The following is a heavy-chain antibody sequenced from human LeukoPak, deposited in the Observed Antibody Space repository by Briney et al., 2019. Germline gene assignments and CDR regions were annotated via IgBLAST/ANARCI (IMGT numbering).Heavy chain of an antibody. Sequence: ASETLSLTCTVSGGSISGYYWSWIQQPPGKGLEWIGYIYYSGSTNYNPSLKSRVTISVDTSKNQFSLKLSSVTAADTAVYYCARNDGSSHDAFDIWGQGTMVTVSS. J-gene: IGHJ3*02. CDR2: IYYSGST. CDR1: GGSISGYY. CDR3: ARNDGSSHDAFDI. D-gene: IGHD6-6*01. V-gene: IGHV4-59*01.